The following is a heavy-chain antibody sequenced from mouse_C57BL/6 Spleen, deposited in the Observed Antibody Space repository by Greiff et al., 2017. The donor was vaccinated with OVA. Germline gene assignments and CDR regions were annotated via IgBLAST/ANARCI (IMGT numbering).Heavy chain of an antibody. CDR2: IDPSDSYT. CDR1: GYTFTSYW. Sequence: QVQLQQPGAELVMPGASVKLSCKASGYTFTSYWMHWVKQRPGQGLEWIGEIDPSDSYTNYNQKFKGKSTLTVDKSSSTAYMQLSSLTSEDSAVDYCARGGSTTVVEDFDYWGQGTTLTVSS. CDR3: ARGGSTTVVEDFDY. J-gene: IGHJ2*01. V-gene: IGHV1-69*01. D-gene: IGHD1-1*01.